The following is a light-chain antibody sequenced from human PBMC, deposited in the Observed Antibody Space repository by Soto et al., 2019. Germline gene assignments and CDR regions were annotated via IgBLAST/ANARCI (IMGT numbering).Light chain of an antibody. J-gene: IGKJ5*01. CDR3: QQYGSSPT. Sequence: IVITQSPATLSLSPGEGYTLTCRASQGIGDTLAWYQQKPGQTPRLIFYATTIRATGIPDRFSGSGSGTDFTPTISRLEPEDFAVYYYQQYGSSPTFGQGTRLEIK. CDR1: QGIGDT. V-gene: IGKV3-20*01. CDR2: ATT.